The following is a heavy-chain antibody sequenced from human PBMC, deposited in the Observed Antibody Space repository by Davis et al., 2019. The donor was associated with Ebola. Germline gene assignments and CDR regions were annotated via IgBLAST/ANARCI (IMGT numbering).Heavy chain of an antibody. D-gene: IGHD3-3*01. CDR2: IYRGGNT. V-gene: IGHV3-53*01. CDR3: ARDQKYYDFWSGYYIAYYGMDV. Sequence: GESLKISCTASGFNVSSNYMSWIRQAPGKGLEWVAVIYRGGNTYYADSVKGRFTISRDNAKNSLYLQMNSLRAEDTAVYYCARDQKYYDFWSGYYIAYYGMDVWGQGTTVTVSS. CDR1: GFNVSSNY. J-gene: IGHJ6*02.